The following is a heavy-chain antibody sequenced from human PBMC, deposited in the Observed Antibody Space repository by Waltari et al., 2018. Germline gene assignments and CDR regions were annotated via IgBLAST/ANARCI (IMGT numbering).Heavy chain of an antibody. CDR2: KYNSGTT. CDR1: GESITSADYY. J-gene: IGHJ2*01. Sequence: QVQLQESGPGLVKPSQTLSLTCAVSGESITSADYYWGCIRQAPGKGLEWIGHKYNSGTTYDNPSLKSRVSISVDTSQNHFSLQLTSVTAADTAVYYCARSTGYPYWNFDFWSRGTLVTVSS. CDR3: ARSTGYPYWNFDF. D-gene: IGHD3-22*01. V-gene: IGHV4-30-4*08.